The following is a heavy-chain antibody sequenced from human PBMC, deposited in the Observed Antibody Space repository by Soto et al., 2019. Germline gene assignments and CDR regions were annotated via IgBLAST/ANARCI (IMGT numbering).Heavy chain of an antibody. J-gene: IGHJ3*01. Sequence: GGSLRLSCAASGFIFTNYAMNWVRQAPGKGLEWVSVIGGRGNSAYYADSVQGRFTISRDNSKNTLSLQMSSLTADDTAIYYCVRGGRGSFDFWGRGTMVTVSS. CDR3: VRGGRGSFDF. D-gene: IGHD5-12*01. CDR2: IGGRGNSA. CDR1: GFIFTNYA. V-gene: IGHV3-23*01.